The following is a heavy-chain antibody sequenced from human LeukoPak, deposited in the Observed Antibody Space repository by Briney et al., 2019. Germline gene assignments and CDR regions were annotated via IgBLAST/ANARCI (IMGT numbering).Heavy chain of an antibody. V-gene: IGHV4-61*02. D-gene: IGHD3-9*01. CDR1: GGSISRGSFT. CDR3: ARVSYDILTGYSAVVDY. J-gene: IGHJ4*02. Sequence: SETLSLTCTVSGGSISRGSFTWSWIRQPAGKGLEWIGRIYTSGTTNYNPSLKSRVTMSVDTSKNQFSLKLSSVTAADTAVYYCARVSYDILTGYSAVVDYWGQGTLVTVSS. CDR2: IYTSGTT.